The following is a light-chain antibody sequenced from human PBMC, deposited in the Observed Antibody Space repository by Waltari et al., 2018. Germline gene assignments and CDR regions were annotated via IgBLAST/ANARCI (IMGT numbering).Light chain of an antibody. CDR2: DNN. J-gene: IGLJ2*01. CDR1: SSNFGSGYN. V-gene: IGLV1-40*01. Sequence: HSVLTQPPSVSVAPGPRVTISCTWSSSNFGSGYNVPWYQQLPGTAPKLLIYDNNNRPSGVPDRFSGSKSGTSASLAITGLQAEDEADYYCQSYDSSLSDVVFGGGTKLTVL. CDR3: QSYDSSLSDVV.